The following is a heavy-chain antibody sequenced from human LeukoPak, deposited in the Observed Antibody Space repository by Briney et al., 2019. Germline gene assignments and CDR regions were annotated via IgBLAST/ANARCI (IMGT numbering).Heavy chain of an antibody. V-gene: IGHV3-21*01. J-gene: IGHJ6*02. CDR2: ISSSSSYI. Sequence: PGGSLRLSCAASGFTFSSYSMNWVRQAPGKGLEWVSSISSSSSYIYYADSVKGRFTISRDNAKNSLYLQMTSLRAEDTAVYYCARQVTQGVQYYYYGMDVWGQGTTVTVSS. CDR1: GFTFSSYS. D-gene: IGHD5-18*01. CDR3: ARQVTQGVQYYYYGMDV.